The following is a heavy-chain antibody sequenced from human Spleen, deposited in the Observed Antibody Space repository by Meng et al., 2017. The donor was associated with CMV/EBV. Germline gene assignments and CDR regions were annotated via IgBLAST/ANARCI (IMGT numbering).Heavy chain of an antibody. CDR3: ARWYSSSSGDWFDP. V-gene: IGHV4-59*01. D-gene: IGHD6-6*01. CDR1: GDSIGTYY. J-gene: IGHJ5*02. CDR2: ISLSGST. Sequence: GSLRLSCTVSGDSIGTYYWSWIRQSPGKGLEWIGYISLSGSTKYNPSLKSRVTISVDTSKNQFSLKLSSVTAADTAVYYCARWYSSSSGDWFDPWGQGTLVTVSS.